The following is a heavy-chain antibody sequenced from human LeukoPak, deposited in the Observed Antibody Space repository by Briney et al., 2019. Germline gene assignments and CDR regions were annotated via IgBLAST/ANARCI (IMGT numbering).Heavy chain of an antibody. CDR2: IIPILGIA. V-gene: IGHV1-69*04. CDR1: GGTFSSYA. D-gene: IGHD3-22*01. J-gene: IGHJ4*02. CDR3: AGTYYYDSSGYSNYYFDY. Sequence: SVKVSCKASGGTFSSYAISWVRQAPGQGLEWMGRIIPILGIANYAQKFQGRVTITADKSTSTAYMELSSLRSEDTAVYYCAGTYYYDSSGYSNYYFDYWGQGTLVTVSS.